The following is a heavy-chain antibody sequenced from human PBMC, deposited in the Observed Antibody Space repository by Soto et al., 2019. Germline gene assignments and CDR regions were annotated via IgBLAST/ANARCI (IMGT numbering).Heavy chain of an antibody. Sequence: ASVKVSCKASGYTFTSYYMHWVRQAPGQGLEWMGIINPSGGSTSYAQKFQGRVTMTRDTSTSTVYMELSSLRSEDTAVYYCARGITIFGVDPSGIEPWGQGTLVTVSS. J-gene: IGHJ5*02. CDR3: ARGITIFGVDPSGIEP. CDR1: GYTFTSYY. D-gene: IGHD3-3*01. V-gene: IGHV1-46*01. CDR2: INPSGGST.